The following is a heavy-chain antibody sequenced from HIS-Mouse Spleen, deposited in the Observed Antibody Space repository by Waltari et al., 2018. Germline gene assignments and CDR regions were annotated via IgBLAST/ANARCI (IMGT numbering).Heavy chain of an antibody. CDR3: ARVTLAGGFDP. J-gene: IGHJ5*02. D-gene: IGHD3-16*01. V-gene: IGHV3-33*01. CDR1: GFTFSSYG. CDR2: LWYDGSNK. Sequence: QVQLVESGGGVVQPGRSLRLSCAASGFTFSSYGMHWVRQAPGKGLEWVAVLWYDGSNKYYADSVKGRFTLSRDNSKNTLYLQMNSLRAEDTAVYYCARVTLAGGFDPWGQGTLVTVSS.